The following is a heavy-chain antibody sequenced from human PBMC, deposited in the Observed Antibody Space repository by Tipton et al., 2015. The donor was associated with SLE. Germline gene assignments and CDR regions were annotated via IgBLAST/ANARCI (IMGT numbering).Heavy chain of an antibody. CDR1: GFTFSSYW. V-gene: IGHV3-7*03. Sequence: SLRLSCAASGFTFSSYWMSWVRQAPGKGLEWVANIKQDGSEKYYVDSVKGRFTISRDNAKNSLYLQMNSLKTEDTAVYYCTTDGYDIVVVVAPSWGQGTLVTVSS. CDR3: TTDGYDIVVVVAPS. D-gene: IGHD2-15*01. CDR2: IKQDGSEK. J-gene: IGHJ5*02.